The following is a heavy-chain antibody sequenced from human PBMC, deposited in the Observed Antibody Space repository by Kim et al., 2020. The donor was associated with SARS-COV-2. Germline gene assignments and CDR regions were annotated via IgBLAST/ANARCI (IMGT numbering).Heavy chain of an antibody. V-gene: IGHV3-30*18. CDR3: AKDYYDSGSYYDY. D-gene: IGHD3-10*01. CDR2: ISFDGINT. Sequence: GGSLRLSCGASGFTFSSYGMHWVRQAPGKGLEWVAVISFDGINTFYTDSVKGRFTISRDNSKNTLFLQMNSLRAEDTAVYYCAKDYYDSGSYYDYWGQGILVTVSS. CDR1: GFTFSSYG. J-gene: IGHJ4*02.